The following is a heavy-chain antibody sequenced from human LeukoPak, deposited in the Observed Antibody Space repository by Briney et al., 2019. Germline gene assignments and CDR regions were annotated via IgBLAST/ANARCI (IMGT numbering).Heavy chain of an antibody. D-gene: IGHD3-3*01. V-gene: IGHV3-33*01. CDR1: GFTFSSYG. J-gene: IGHJ6*02. CDR3: AREGWLLSKNYYYGMDV. Sequence: QPGRSLRLSCAASGFTFSSYGMHWVRQAPGKGLEGVAVIWSDGSNKYYADSLKGRFTISRDNSKNTLYLQMNSLRAEDTAVYYCAREGWLLSKNYYYGMDVWGQGTTVTVSS. CDR2: IWSDGSNK.